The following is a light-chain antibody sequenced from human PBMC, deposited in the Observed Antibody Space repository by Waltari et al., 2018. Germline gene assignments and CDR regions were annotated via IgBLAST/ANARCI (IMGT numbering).Light chain of an antibody. Sequence: QSVLPQPPSVSGAPGQRVTISCTGISANIGAGSDVHWYQQLPGTTPKLLIYDNSNRPTGVPDRFSGSKSGTSASLAITGRQAEYEADYYCQSYDSSLRGVFGGGTKLTVL. CDR3: QSYDSSLRGV. V-gene: IGLV1-40*01. J-gene: IGLJ3*02. CDR2: DNS. CDR1: SANIGAGSD.